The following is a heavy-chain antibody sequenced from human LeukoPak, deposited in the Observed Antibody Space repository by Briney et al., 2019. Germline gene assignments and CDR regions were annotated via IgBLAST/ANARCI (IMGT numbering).Heavy chain of an antibody. Sequence: PSETLSLTCNVSGSPINNEYYWGWIRQPPGKGLEWIGSIYHGGNTYYNPSLKSRVTMSVDASKNQFSLNLRSVTAADTAVYYCAREDPYYHYYMDVLGKGTTVTVSS. CDR1: GSPINNEYY. D-gene: IGHD3-3*02. V-gene: IGHV4-38-2*02. J-gene: IGHJ6*03. CDR3: AREDPYYHYYMDV. CDR2: IYHGGNT.